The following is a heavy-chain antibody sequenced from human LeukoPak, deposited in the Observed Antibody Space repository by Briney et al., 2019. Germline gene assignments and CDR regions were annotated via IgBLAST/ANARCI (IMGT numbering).Heavy chain of an antibody. Sequence: GGSLRLSCAASGFTFSDYYMSWIRQAPGKGLEWVSYISSSGSTIYYADSVKGRLTISRDNAKNSLYLQMNSLRAEDTAVYYCARSRGYSYGYAIRLFDYWGQGTLVTVSS. V-gene: IGHV3-11*04. D-gene: IGHD5-18*01. J-gene: IGHJ4*02. CDR1: GFTFSDYY. CDR2: ISSSGSTI. CDR3: ARSRGYSYGYAIRLFDY.